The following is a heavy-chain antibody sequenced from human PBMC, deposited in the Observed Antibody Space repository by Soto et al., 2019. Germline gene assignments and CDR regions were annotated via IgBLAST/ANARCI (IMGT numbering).Heavy chain of an antibody. CDR2: IYYSGST. CDR3: ARAGLGDGSDY. J-gene: IGHJ4*02. D-gene: IGHD1-26*01. Sequence: QVQLQESGPGLVKPSETRSLTCSVSGGSVSSGSSYWSWIRQPPGKGLEWIGYIYYSGSTKYNPSLKSRVTISVDTSKNHFSLKLSSVTAADTAVYYCARAGLGDGSDYWGQGTLVTVSS. V-gene: IGHV4-61*01. CDR1: GGSVSSGSSY.